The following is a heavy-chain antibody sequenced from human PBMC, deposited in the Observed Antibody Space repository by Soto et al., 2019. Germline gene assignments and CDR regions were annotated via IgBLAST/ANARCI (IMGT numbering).Heavy chain of an antibody. Sequence: QVQLVESGGGVVQPGRSLRLSCAASGFTFRRYGVHWVRQAPGKGLEWVAFISDDGYRKYYADSVKGRFTISRDDSKSTLSLQMSSLREEDTAGYYCAKDSTRYSFDYWGQGTLVTVSS. J-gene: IGHJ4*02. CDR2: ISDDGYRK. CDR1: GFTFRRYG. CDR3: AKDSTRYSFDY. D-gene: IGHD1-1*01. V-gene: IGHV3-30*18.